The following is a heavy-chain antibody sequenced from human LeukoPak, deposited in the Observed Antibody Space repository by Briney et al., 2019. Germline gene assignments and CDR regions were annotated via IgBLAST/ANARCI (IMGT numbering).Heavy chain of an antibody. V-gene: IGHV4-61*01. CDR2: IYYSGST. CDR1: GGSVSSGSYY. D-gene: IGHD3-22*01. Sequence: SETLSLTCTASGGSVSSGSYYWSWIRQPPGKGLEWIGYIYYSGSTNYNPSLKSRVTISVDTSKNQFSLKLSSVTAADTAVYHCARRGYYYDSRGYYYFDYWGQGTLVTVSS. J-gene: IGHJ4*02. CDR3: ARRGYYYDSRGYYYFDY.